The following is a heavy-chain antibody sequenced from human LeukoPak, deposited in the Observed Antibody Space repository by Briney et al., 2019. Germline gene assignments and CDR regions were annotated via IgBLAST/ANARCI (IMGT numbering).Heavy chain of an antibody. Sequence: GGSLRLSCVASEFTFSSYWMIWVRQAPGKGLEWLSYISTSGGTVYYADSVKGRFTISRDNAKNSLYLQMNSLRVEDTAVYYCAREDDSRGYYYDLVDYWGQGTLVTVSS. CDR1: EFTFSSYW. J-gene: IGHJ4*02. D-gene: IGHD3-22*01. CDR3: AREDDSRGYYYDLVDY. V-gene: IGHV3-48*04. CDR2: ISTSGGTV.